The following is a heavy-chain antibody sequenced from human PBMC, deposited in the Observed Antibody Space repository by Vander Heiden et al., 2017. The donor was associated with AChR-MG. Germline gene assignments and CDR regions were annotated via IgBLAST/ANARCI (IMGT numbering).Heavy chain of an antibody. J-gene: IGHJ4*02. Sequence: EVHLVQSGPELKKPGESLTISCQGSGYNFTDYWVTWVRQTPGRGLEWMGRIDPSDSYTDYSPSFEGHATLSVDRSTNTAFLRLTSLTASDTAMYFCARGGYLRGYYPVRFWGQGTLVTVSS. CDR2: IDPSDSYT. CDR3: ARGGYLRGYYPVRF. V-gene: IGHV5-10-1*03. D-gene: IGHD3-3*01. CDR1: GYNFTDYW.